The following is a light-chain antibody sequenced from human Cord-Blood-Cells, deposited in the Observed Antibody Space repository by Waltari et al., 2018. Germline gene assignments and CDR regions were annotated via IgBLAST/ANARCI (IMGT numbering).Light chain of an antibody. J-gene: IGLJ1*01. V-gene: IGLV1-40*01. CDR2: GNR. CDR1: SSNIGAGYD. Sequence: QSVLTQPPSVSGAPGQRVTISCTGSSSNIGAGYDAHRYQQLPGTAPKLLICGNRNRHSGVPDRFSGSKSGTSASLAITGLQAEDEADYYCQSYDSSLRNVFGTGTKVTVL. CDR3: QSYDSSLRNV.